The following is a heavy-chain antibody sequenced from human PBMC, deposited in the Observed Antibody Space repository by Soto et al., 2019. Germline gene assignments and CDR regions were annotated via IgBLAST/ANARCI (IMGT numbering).Heavy chain of an antibody. D-gene: IGHD3-22*01. CDR1: GYRFTSYW. J-gene: IGHJ5*02. CDR2: IFPSDSDT. V-gene: IGHV5-51*01. Sequence: PGESLKISCRTSGYRFTSYWIAWVRQMPGEGLEWMGIIFPSDSDTRYSPSFQGQVTISADRSTSTVFLQWASLKASGTAVYFCARKDKSGYFNWFDPWGQGTLVTVSS. CDR3: ARKDKSGYFNWFDP.